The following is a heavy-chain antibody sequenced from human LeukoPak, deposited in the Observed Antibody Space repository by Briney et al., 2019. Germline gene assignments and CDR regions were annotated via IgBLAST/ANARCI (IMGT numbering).Heavy chain of an antibody. J-gene: IGHJ4*02. D-gene: IGHD6-6*01. CDR1: GYTFTGYY. Sequence: ASVKVSCKASGYTFTGYYMHWVRQAPGQGLEWMGWISAYNGNTNYAQKLQGRVTMTTDTSTSTAYMELRSLRSDDTAVYYCARDVDSSSSSPDYWGQGTLVTVSS. CDR3: ARDVDSSSSSPDY. CDR2: ISAYNGNT. V-gene: IGHV1-18*04.